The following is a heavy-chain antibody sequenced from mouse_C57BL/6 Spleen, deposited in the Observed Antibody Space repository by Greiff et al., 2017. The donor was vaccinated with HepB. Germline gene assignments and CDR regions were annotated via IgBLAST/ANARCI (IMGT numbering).Heavy chain of an antibody. Sequence: VQLQQPGAELVKPGASVKLSCKASGYTFTSYWMHWVKQRPGQGLEWIGMIHPNSGSTNYNEKFKSKATLTVDKSSSTAYMQLSSLTSEDSAVYYSANPAESPYGYFDVWGTGTTVTVSS. CDR3: ANPAESPYGYFDV. V-gene: IGHV1-64*01. CDR1: GYTFTSYW. J-gene: IGHJ1*03. CDR2: IHPNSGST.